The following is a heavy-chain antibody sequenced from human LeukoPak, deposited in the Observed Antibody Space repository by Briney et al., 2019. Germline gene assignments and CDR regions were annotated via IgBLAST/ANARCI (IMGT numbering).Heavy chain of an antibody. CDR2: VYDSGST. J-gene: IGHJ6*03. V-gene: IGHV4-38-2*02. Sequence: WETLSLTCTVSGYSISSGYYWGWIRQPPGKGLEWIGSVYDSGSTYYNPSLKSRVTISVDTSKNQFSLKLSSVTAADTVVYYCARAADCSGGRCGGTGYYYYYMDVWGKGTTVTVSS. CDR3: ARAADCSGGRCGGTGYYYYYMDV. CDR1: GYSISSGYY. D-gene: IGHD2-15*01.